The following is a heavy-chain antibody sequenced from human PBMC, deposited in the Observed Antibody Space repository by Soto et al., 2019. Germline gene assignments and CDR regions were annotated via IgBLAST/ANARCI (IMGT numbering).Heavy chain of an antibody. Sequence: GASVKVSCKASGGTFSSYAISWVRQAPGQGLEWMGGIIPIFGTANYAQKFQGRVTITADESTSTAYMELSSLRSEDTAVYYCARDLRDYYDSSYAFDIWGQGTMVTVSS. CDR1: GGTFSSYA. CDR3: ARDLRDYYDSSYAFDI. V-gene: IGHV1-69*13. CDR2: IIPIFGTA. J-gene: IGHJ3*02. D-gene: IGHD3-22*01.